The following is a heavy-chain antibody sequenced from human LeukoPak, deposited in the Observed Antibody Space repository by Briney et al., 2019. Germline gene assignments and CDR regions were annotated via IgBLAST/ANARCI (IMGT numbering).Heavy chain of an antibody. V-gene: IGHV3-48*03. D-gene: IGHD6-13*01. CDR1: GFTFSSYE. CDR2: ISNSGSTI. CDR3: ARDTRTPPYSSSSFDY. Sequence: GGSLRLSCAASGFTFSSYEMNWVRRAPGRGLEWVSYISNSGSTIYYADSVKGRFTISRDNAKNSLYLQMNSLRPEDTAVYYCARDTRTPPYSSSSFDYWGQGTLVTVSS. J-gene: IGHJ4*02.